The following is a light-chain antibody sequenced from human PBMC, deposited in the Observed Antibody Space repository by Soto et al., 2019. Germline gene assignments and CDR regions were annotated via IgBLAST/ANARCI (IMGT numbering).Light chain of an antibody. CDR2: DVS. Sequence: QSALTQPASVSGSPGQSITISCTGTSSDVGGYNYVSWYQRHPGKPPKLMIYDVSNRPSGVSNRFSGSKSGNTASLTISGLQAEDESDYHCSSYTSTSIVLGTGTKLTVL. V-gene: IGLV2-14*01. CDR3: SSYTSTSIV. J-gene: IGLJ1*01. CDR1: SSDVGGYNY.